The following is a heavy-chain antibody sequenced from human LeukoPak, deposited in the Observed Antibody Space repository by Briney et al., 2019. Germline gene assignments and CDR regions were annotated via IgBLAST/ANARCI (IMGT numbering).Heavy chain of an antibody. CDR3: TRSIVGATVFDY. J-gene: IGHJ4*02. V-gene: IGHV1-18*01. CDR1: GYTFTSYG. D-gene: IGHD1-26*01. Sequence: ASVKVSCKASGYTFTSYGISWVRQAPGQGLEWMGWISAYNGNTNYAQKLQGRVTMTTDTSTSTAYMELRSLRSEDTAVYYCTRSIVGATVFDYWGQGTLVTVSS. CDR2: ISAYNGNT.